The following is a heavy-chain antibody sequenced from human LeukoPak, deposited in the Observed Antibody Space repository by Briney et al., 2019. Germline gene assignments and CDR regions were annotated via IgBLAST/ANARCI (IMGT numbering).Heavy chain of an antibody. CDR2: ISAYNGNT. D-gene: IGHD4-23*01. CDR3: ARYQGSVTVVTPSPLDY. CDR1: GYTFTSYG. V-gene: IGHV1-18*01. J-gene: IGHJ4*02. Sequence: GASVKVSCKASGYTFTSYGISWVRQAPGQGLEWMGWISAYNGNTNYAQKLQGRVTMTTDTSTSTAYMELRSLRSDDTAVYYCARYQGSVTVVTPSPLDYWGQGTLVTVSS.